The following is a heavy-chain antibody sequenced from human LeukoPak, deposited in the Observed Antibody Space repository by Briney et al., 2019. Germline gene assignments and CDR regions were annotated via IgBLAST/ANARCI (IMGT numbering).Heavy chain of an antibody. D-gene: IGHD3-22*01. CDR1: GFPFSSYA. Sequence: GGPLRLSCSASGFPFSSYAMRWVRQAPGKGLEYVSAISDSGGSTYYADSVKGRFTISRDNSKNTLYLQMSSLRAEDTAVYYCARGRHGGYFLDPFDIWGQGTMVHVSS. CDR3: ARGRHGGYFLDPFDI. CDR2: ISDSGGST. J-gene: IGHJ3*02. V-gene: IGHV3-64D*09.